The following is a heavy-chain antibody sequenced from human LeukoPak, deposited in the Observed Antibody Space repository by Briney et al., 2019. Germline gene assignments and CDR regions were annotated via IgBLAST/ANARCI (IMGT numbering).Heavy chain of an antibody. D-gene: IGHD5-24*01. J-gene: IGHJ4*02. CDR3: ARFKLWNGYNGDY. V-gene: IGHV3-53*01. CDR2: IYSGGST. CDR1: GFTVSNNY. Sequence: GGSLRLSCAASGFTVSNNYMSWVRQAPGKGLEWVSVIYSGGSTYYADSVKGRFTISRGNSKNTLYLQMNSLRAEDTAVYYCARFKLWNGYNGDYWGQGTLVTVSS.